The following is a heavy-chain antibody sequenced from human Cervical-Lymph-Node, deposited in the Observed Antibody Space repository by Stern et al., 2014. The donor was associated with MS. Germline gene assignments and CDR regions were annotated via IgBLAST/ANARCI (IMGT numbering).Heavy chain of an antibody. CDR1: GGSISSGSYY. J-gene: IGHJ4*02. CDR2: IYSGGGT. CDR3: TRHGGTYNFWSGYDYYFSS. V-gene: IGHV4-39*01. Sequence: QVQLQESGPGLVKPSETLSLTCTVSGGSISSGSYYWGWIRQPPGKGLEWIGSIYSGGGTYYNPSLKSRVTISVDTYKNQFSLKLESVTAADTALYYCTRHGGTYNFWSGYDYYFSSWGQGTLVTVSS. D-gene: IGHD3-3*01.